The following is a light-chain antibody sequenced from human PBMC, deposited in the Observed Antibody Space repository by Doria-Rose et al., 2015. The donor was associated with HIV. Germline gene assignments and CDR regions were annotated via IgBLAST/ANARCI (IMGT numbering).Light chain of an antibody. V-gene: IGKV1-8*01. Sequence: IQMTQSPSSFSASTGDRVTITCRASQGISSYLAWYQQKPGKAPNLLIYAASTLQSGVPSRFGGSGSGTDFTLTISCLRSEDFATYYCQQDYSYPRAFGQGTRLEIK. J-gene: IGKJ5*01. CDR3: QQDYSYPRA. CDR1: QGISSY. CDR2: AAS.